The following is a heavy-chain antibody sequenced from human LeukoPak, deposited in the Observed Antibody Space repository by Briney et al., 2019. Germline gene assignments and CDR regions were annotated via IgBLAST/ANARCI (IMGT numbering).Heavy chain of an antibody. CDR2: IYTSGST. V-gene: IGHV4-4*07. Sequence: PSETLSLTCTVSGGSISTHYCNWVRQPAGKGLEWIGRIYTSGSTNYNPSLKSRVTMSVDTSKNQFSLKLSSVTAADTAVYYCARGGGSYYDFWSGKDPFDPWGQGTLVTVSS. D-gene: IGHD3-3*01. CDR3: ARGGGSYYDFWSGKDPFDP. J-gene: IGHJ5*02. CDR1: GGSISTHY.